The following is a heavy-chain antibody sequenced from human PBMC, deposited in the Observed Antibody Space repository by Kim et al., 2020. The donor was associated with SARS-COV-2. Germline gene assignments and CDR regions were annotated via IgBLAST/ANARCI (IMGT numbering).Heavy chain of an antibody. CDR1: GFPFSSYE. CDR3: ARKYYAFDY. V-gene: IGHV3-48*03. Sequence: GGSLRLSCVASGFPFSSYEMNWVRQAPGKGLEWVSYINSGGSAMYYADSVKGRFTISRDDAKNSLYLQMNSLRAEDTAVYYCARKYYAFDYWGQGTLVTVSS. D-gene: IGHD3-3*01. J-gene: IGHJ4*02. CDR2: INSGGSAM.